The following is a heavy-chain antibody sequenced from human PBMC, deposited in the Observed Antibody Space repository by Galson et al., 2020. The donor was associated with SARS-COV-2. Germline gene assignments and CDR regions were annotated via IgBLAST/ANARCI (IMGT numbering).Heavy chain of an antibody. Sequence: ASVTVSCKVSGYTLTELSMHWVRQAPGKGLEWMGGFDPEDGETIYAQKFQGRVTMTEDTSTDTAYMELSSLRSEDTAVYYCATAPAITGTTTNGGVYYYYGMDVWGQGTTVTVSS. CDR1: GYTLTELS. D-gene: IGHD1-20*01. V-gene: IGHV1-24*01. CDR3: ATAPAITGTTTNGGVYYYYGMDV. CDR2: FDPEDGET. J-gene: IGHJ6*02.